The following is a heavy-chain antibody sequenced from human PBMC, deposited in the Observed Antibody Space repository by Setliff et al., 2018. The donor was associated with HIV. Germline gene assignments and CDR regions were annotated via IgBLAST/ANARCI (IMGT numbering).Heavy chain of an antibody. CDR1: GYSMSSGYY. CDR2: VYHTGST. J-gene: IGHJ3*02. Sequence: SETLSLTCGASGYSMSSGYYWGWIRQPPGKGLEWIGNVYHTGSTYYNPSLKSRVTISVDTSKNQFSLKLSSVIAADTAVYYCARHSCGTTACYGPDMWGPGTMVTVSS. CDR3: ARHSCGTTACYGPDM. D-gene: IGHD2-15*01. V-gene: IGHV4-38-2*01.